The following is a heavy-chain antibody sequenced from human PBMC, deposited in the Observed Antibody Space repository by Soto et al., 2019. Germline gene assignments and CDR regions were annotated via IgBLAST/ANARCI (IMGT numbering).Heavy chain of an antibody. J-gene: IGHJ5*02. D-gene: IGHD2-2*01. Sequence: ASVKVSCKASGGTFSSYAISWVRQAPGQGLEWMGGIIPIFGTANYAQKFQGRVTITADESTSTAYMELSSLRSEDTAVYYCASRYCSSTSCFFDPWGQGTLVTVSS. V-gene: IGHV1-69*13. CDR3: ASRYCSSTSCFFDP. CDR1: GGTFSSYA. CDR2: IIPIFGTA.